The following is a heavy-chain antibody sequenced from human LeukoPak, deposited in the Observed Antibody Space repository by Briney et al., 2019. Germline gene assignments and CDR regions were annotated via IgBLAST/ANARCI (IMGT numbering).Heavy chain of an antibody. CDR2: SYNNGST. Sequence: KSSQTLSLTCTVSGGSISSGVYYWSWIRQHAGKGLEWIGYSYNNGSTYYKPSLRSRVTISVDTSKNQFSLKVRSVTAADTAVYYCARVRKMAFDYWGQGTPVTVSS. CDR3: ARVRKMAFDY. CDR1: GGSISSGVYY. V-gene: IGHV4-31*03. J-gene: IGHJ4*02.